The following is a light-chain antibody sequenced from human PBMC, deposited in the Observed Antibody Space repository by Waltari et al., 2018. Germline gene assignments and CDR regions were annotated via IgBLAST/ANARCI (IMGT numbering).Light chain of an antibody. CDR1: QSISNH. V-gene: IGKV1-39*01. CDR3: QESYSLSWT. CDR2: AAS. J-gene: IGKJ1*01. Sequence: DIQMTQSPSSLSASVGDRVTLTCRAIQSISNHLNWYHQKPGKAPKLLIYAASSLQSGVPSRFRGSSSGTDFTLTISSLQLEDAATYYCQESYSLSWTFGQGTKVEIK.